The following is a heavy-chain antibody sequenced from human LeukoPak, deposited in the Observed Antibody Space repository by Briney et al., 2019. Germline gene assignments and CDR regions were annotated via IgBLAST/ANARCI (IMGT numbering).Heavy chain of an antibody. CDR2: ISWNSGSI. Sequence: GGSLRLSCAASGFTFDDYAMHWVRQAPGKGLEWVSGISWNSGSIGYADSVKGRFTISRDNAKNSLYLQMNSLRAEDTAVYYCARDIRSSSDAFDIWGQGTMVTVSS. D-gene: IGHD6-6*01. CDR3: ARDIRSSSDAFDI. J-gene: IGHJ3*02. V-gene: IGHV3-9*01. CDR1: GFTFDDYA.